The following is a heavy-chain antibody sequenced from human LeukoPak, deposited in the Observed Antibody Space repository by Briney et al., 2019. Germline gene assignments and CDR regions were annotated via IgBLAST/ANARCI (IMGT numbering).Heavy chain of an antibody. CDR2: ITYSEDT. D-gene: IGHD1-26*01. Sequence: TSETLFLTCAVYGGSFSGYHWTWVRQSPVKGLEWIGEITYSEDTKYNPSLESRCTISIDASKNQFSLKLNSLTVADSAVYYCARGPLGWGHYYYMDVWGEGTTVIVSS. CDR3: ARGPLGWGHYYYMDV. CDR1: GGSFSGYH. V-gene: IGHV4-34*01. J-gene: IGHJ6*03.